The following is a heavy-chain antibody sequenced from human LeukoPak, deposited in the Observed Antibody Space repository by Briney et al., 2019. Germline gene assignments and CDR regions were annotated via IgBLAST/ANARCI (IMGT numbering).Heavy chain of an antibody. J-gene: IGHJ4*02. Sequence: PGGSLRLSCTASGFAFSNYGINWVRRAPSKGLEWVSGITGSGTTTYYADSLKGRVTISRDNSKNTLYLQMNNLRAEDTALYYCAKDFDSYYDSTGYGASFSYWGQGTLVTVSS. D-gene: IGHD3-22*01. CDR1: GFAFSNYG. CDR3: AKDFDSYYDSTGYGASFSY. CDR2: ITGSGTTT. V-gene: IGHV3-23*01.